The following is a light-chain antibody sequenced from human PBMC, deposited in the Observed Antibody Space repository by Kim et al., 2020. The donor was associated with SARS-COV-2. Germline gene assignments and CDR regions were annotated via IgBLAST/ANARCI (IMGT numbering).Light chain of an antibody. V-gene: IGKV1-39*01. CDR3: QQSYTTPLT. CDR2: TAS. Sequence: DIQMTQSPSSLSASVGDRVTITCRASQSIGNSLNWYQQEPGKAPKLLIYTASALQNGVTSRFSGSGSGTEFTLTISSLQPEDFATFFCQQSYTTPLTFGGGTKVDIK. J-gene: IGKJ4*01. CDR1: QSIGNS.